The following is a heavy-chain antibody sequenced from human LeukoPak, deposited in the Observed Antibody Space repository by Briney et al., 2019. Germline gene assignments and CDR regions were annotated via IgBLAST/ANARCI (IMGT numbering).Heavy chain of an antibody. J-gene: IGHJ4*02. CDR3: ARDGGSFMELLFLDY. Sequence: ASVKVSCKVSGYTLTELSMHWVRQAPGKGLEWMGGFDPEDGETIYAQKFQGRVTITRDTSASTAYMELSSLRSEDMAVYYCARDGGSFMELLFLDYWGQGTLVTVSS. D-gene: IGHD3-10*01. V-gene: IGHV1-24*01. CDR2: FDPEDGET. CDR1: GYTLTELS.